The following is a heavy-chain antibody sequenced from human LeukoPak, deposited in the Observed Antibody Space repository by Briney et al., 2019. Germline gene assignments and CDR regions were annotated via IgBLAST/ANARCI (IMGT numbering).Heavy chain of an antibody. CDR2: IGYDGSEK. J-gene: IGHJ3*01. CDR1: GFTFSSYG. CDR3: ARPRLFKGVFDD. V-gene: IGHV3-33*01. Sequence: PGGSLRLSCAACGFTFSSYGMDWVRQAPGKGLEWVAVIGYDGSEKHYADSVKGRFSISRDNSKNTLFLQMNSLRVEDTAVYFCARPRLFKGVFDDWGQGTVVTVSS. D-gene: IGHD2-8*01.